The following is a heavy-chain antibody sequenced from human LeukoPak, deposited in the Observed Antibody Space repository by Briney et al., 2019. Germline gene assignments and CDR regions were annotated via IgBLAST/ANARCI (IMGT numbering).Heavy chain of an antibody. V-gene: IGHV3-23*01. CDR2: ISGSGGST. J-gene: IGHJ4*02. CDR1: GFTFSSYA. CDR3: AKLSMIVVVITHIDY. D-gene: IGHD3-22*01. Sequence: PGGSLRLSCAASGFTFSSYAMSWVRQAPGKGLEWVSAISGSGGSTYYADSVKGRFTISRDNSKNTLYLQMNSLRAEDTAVYYCAKLSMIVVVITHIDYWGQGTLVTVSS.